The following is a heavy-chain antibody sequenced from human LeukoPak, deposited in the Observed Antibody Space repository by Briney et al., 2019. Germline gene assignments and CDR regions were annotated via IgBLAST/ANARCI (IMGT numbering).Heavy chain of an antibody. CDR2: INHSGST. Sequence: SETLSLTCAVSGGSISSGAYSWSWIRQPPGKGLEWIGEINHSGSTNYNPSLKSRVTISVDKSKNQFSLKLSSVTAADTAVYYCAMTAGSFDYWGQGTLVTVSS. J-gene: IGHJ4*02. D-gene: IGHD6-13*01. CDR3: AMTAGSFDY. V-gene: IGHV4-30-2*01. CDR1: GGSISSGAYS.